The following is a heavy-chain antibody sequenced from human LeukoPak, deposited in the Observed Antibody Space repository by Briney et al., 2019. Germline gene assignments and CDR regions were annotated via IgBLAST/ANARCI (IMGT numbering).Heavy chain of an antibody. CDR3: ARHVTGYYFDS. CDR1: GGSISSYY. J-gene: IGHJ4*02. CDR2: IYYRGST. Sequence: SETLSLTCSVSGGSISSYYWSWIRQPPGKGLEWIGYIYYRGSTNYNPSLKSRVTISVDTSKNQFSLKLSSVTAADTAVYYCARHVTGYYFDSWGQGTLVTVSS. D-gene: IGHD1-14*01. V-gene: IGHV4-59*08.